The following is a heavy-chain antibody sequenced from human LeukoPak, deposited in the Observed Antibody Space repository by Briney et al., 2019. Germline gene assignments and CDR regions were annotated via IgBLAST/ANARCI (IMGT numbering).Heavy chain of an antibody. Sequence: GRSLTLSCAASGFTFSSYDMHWVRQAPGKGLEWVAVIWYDGSNKYYADSVKGPFTISRDNSKNTLYLQMNSMRAEDTAVYYCAKDLGTFDYLDVWGKGTTVTVSS. CDR1: GFTFSSYD. J-gene: IGHJ6*03. CDR2: IWYDGSNK. CDR3: AKDLGTFDYLDV. V-gene: IGHV3-33*06. D-gene: IGHD3-16*01.